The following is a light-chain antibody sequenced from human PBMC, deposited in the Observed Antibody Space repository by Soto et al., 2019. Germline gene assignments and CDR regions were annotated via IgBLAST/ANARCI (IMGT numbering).Light chain of an antibody. J-gene: IGLJ2*01. Sequence: SYELTQPPSVSVSPGQTASITCSGDTLGDKYACWYQQKPGQSPILVIYQDIKRPSAIPERFSGSNSGNTATLTISGTQAMDEADYYCQAWDSSTGPFVVFGGGTQLTVL. CDR1: TLGDKY. CDR3: QAWDSSTGPFVV. V-gene: IGLV3-1*01. CDR2: QDI.